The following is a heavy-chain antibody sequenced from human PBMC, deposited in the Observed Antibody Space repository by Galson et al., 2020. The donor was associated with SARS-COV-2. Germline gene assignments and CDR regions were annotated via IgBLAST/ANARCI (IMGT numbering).Heavy chain of an antibody. CDR1: GYTFTDYH. J-gene: IGHJ4*02. D-gene: IGHD1-26*01. V-gene: IGHV1-2*02. CDR3: ARGGDTGSQDY. CDR2: INPKSGAT. Sequence: ASVKVSCMASGYTFTDYHLHWVRQAPGQGLEFMAWINPKSGATTYAQKFQGRVTMTRDTSISTAYMELYRLTSDDTAVYYCARGGDTGSQDYWGQGTLVTVSS.